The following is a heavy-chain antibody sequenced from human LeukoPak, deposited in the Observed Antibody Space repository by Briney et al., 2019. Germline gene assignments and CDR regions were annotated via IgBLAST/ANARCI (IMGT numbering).Heavy chain of an antibody. CDR1: GYTFTKYA. CDR3: AREESQEVTYYDVLTGETSNSYYYYHMDV. D-gene: IGHD3-9*01. V-gene: IGHV1-18*01. CDR2: ISPYNGDT. J-gene: IGHJ6*03. Sequence: ASVKVSCKASGYTFTKYAISWVRQAPGQGLEWMGWISPYNGDTNYPHKLQGRVTMTADTSTSTASMELRSLRSDDTAVYYCAREESQEVTYYDVLTGETSNSYYYYHMDVWGKGTTVTVSS.